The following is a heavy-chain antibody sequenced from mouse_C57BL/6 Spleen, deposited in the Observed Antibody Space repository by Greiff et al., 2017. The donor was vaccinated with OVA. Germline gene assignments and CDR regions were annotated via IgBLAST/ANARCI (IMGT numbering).Heavy chain of an antibody. CDR3: AREIWDENYAMDY. Sequence: EVQVVESEGGLVQPGSSMKLSCTASGFTFSDYYMAWVRQVPEKGLEWVANINYDGSSTYYLDSLKSRFIISRDNAKNILDLQMSSLKSEDTDAYYCAREIWDENYAMDYWGQGTSVTVSS. J-gene: IGHJ4*01. CDR1: GFTFSDYY. D-gene: IGHD4-1*01. CDR2: INYDGSST. V-gene: IGHV5-16*01.